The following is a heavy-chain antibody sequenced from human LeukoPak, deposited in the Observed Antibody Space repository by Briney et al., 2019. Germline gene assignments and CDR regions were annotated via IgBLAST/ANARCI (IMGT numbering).Heavy chain of an antibody. CDR3: GKDVRGKNYFEI. D-gene: IGHD6-6*01. CDR2: SKGNNDGGTR. J-gene: IGHJ4*02. CDR1: GFTFNNYG. Sequence: KTGGSLRLSCAASGFTFNNYGLHWVRQAPGKGLEWVGASKGNNDGGTRDHTTPVKGRFTISRDDSKNTLTLQINSVKTEDTAVYYCGKDVRGKNYFEIWGQGTLVAVSS. V-gene: IGHV3-15*01.